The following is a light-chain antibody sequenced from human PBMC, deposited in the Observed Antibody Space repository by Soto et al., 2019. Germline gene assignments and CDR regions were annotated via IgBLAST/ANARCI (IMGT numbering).Light chain of an antibody. CDR1: SSDVGGYDY. Sequence: QSALTQPPSASWSPGQSVTISCTGTSSDVGGYDYVSWYQQFPCKAPKLMIYEVSKRSSGVPDRFSGSKSGNTASLTVSGLQAEDEADYDCSSYAGSNNLLFGGGTKLTVL. CDR2: EVS. CDR3: SSYAGSNNLL. V-gene: IGLV2-8*01. J-gene: IGLJ2*01.